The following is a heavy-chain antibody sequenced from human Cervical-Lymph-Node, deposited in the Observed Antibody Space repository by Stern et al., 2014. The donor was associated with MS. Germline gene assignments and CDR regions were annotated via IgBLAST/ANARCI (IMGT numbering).Heavy chain of an antibody. CDR2: SFPCASES. V-gene: IGHV5-51*01. D-gene: IGHD3-3*01. J-gene: IGHJ4*02. CDR3: ARGSGRDFFDY. CDR1: GYSFTNYW. Sequence: VQLGQSGAEVKKPGEFLKISCKGSGYSFTNYWIGWWRQLPGKELAWMGISFPCASESIYSPSFQGQVPSSADNSISTAYLQCSSLKASDTAMYYCARGSGRDFFDYWGQGTLVIVSS.